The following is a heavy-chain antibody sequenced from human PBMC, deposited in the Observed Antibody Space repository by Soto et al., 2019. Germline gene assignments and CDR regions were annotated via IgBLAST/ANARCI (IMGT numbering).Heavy chain of an antibody. CDR1: GYTFSSYS. CDR2: ISTNCGNT. V-gene: IGHV1-18*01. J-gene: IGHJ4*02. CDR3: ARDNGYYDF. D-gene: IGHD2-8*01. Sequence: ASVKVSCKTSGYTFSSYSINWVRQAPGQGLEWMAWISTNCGNTHYAERLQGRVTVTLDKTARTAFMEMWGLTSDDTAVYFCARDNGYYDFWGQGTLVTVSS.